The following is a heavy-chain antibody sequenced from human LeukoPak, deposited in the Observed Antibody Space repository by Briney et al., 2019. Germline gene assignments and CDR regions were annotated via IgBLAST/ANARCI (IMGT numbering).Heavy chain of an antibody. V-gene: IGHV1-46*01. CDR3: ARDAGDGDYCDY. Sequence: ASVKVSCKASGYTFTSYYMHWVRQAPGQGLEWMGIINPSGGSTSYAQKFQGWVTMTRDTSISTAYMELSRLRSDDTAVYYCARDAGDGDYCDYWGQGTLVTVSS. CDR2: INPSGGST. D-gene: IGHD3-16*01. CDR1: GYTFTSYY. J-gene: IGHJ4*02.